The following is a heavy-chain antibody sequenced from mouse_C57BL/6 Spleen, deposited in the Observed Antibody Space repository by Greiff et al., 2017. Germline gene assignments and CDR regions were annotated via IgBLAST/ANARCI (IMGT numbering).Heavy chain of an antibody. CDR2: ISYDGSN. D-gene: IGHD4-1*01. V-gene: IGHV3-6*01. J-gene: IGHJ3*01. CDR1: GYSITSGYY. CDR3: ARRSWDEFAY. Sequence: VQLKESGPGLVKPSQSLSLTCSVTGYSITSGYYWNWIRQFPGNKLEWMGYISYDGSNNYNPSLKNRISITRDTSKNQFFLKLNSVTTEDTATYYCARRSWDEFAYWGQGTLVTVSA.